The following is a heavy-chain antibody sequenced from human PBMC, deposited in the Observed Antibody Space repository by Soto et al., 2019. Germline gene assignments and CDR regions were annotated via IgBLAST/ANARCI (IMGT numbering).Heavy chain of an antibody. CDR1: GGTFSSYG. Sequence: GASVKVSCKASGGTFSSYGINWVRQAPGQGLEWMGVIIPMFATANYAQKFQGRVTITADESTTTAYMELSSLRSEDTAIYYCARAFELLEWLLPFDSWGQGTLVTVSS. V-gene: IGHV1-69*13. CDR2: IIPMFATA. J-gene: IGHJ4*02. D-gene: IGHD3-3*01. CDR3: ARAFELLEWLLPFDS.